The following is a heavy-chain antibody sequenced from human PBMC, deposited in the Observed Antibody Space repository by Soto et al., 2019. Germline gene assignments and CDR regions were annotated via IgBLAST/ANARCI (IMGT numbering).Heavy chain of an antibody. CDR1: GASVTDNYW. D-gene: IGHD2-15*01. CDR3: VRDLAGGGLEFDS. Sequence: QVQLHESGPGLVKPSGTLSLTCAVSGASVTDNYWWTWVRQPPGKGLEWVGEIYHSGTTHYNPSHKSRVTISVDKSKNEFSLKLTSVTTADTAVYYCVRDLAGGGLEFDSWGQGSLVTVSS. J-gene: IGHJ4*02. CDR2: IYHSGTT. V-gene: IGHV4-4*02.